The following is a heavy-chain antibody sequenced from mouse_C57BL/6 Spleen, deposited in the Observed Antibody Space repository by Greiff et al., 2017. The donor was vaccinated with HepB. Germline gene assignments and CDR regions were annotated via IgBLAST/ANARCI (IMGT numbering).Heavy chain of an antibody. CDR3: ARRRVVARGYAMDY. V-gene: IGHV5-17*01. Sequence: EVKVVESGGGLVKPGGSLKLSCAASGFTFSDYGMHWVRQAPEKGLEWVAYISSGSSTIYYADTVKGRFTISRDNAKNTLFLQMTSLRAEDTAMYYCARRRVVARGYAMDYWGQGTAVTVSP. CDR2: ISSGSSTI. CDR1: GFTFSDYG. J-gene: IGHJ4*01. D-gene: IGHD1-1*01.